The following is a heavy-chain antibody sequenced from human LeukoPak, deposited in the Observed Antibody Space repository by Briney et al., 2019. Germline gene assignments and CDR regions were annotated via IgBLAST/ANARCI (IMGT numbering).Heavy chain of an antibody. CDR3: ASKGGSFTISGVVYNDAFAI. Sequence: GGSLRLSCAASGFTFGDYAMHWVRQTPGKALEWVSGISWNGGRIGYADSVKGRFTISRDNAKNSLYLQMNNLRAEDTAVYYCASKGGSFTISGVVYNDAFAIWGQGTMVTVSA. V-gene: IGHV3-9*01. J-gene: IGHJ3*02. CDR2: ISWNGGRI. CDR1: GFTFGDYA. D-gene: IGHD3-16*01.